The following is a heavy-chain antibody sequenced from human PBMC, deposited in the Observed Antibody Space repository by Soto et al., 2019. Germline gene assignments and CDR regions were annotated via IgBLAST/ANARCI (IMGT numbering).Heavy chain of an antibody. CDR3: ARWNPYSSSPHYYYYGMDV. D-gene: IGHD6-6*01. CDR1: GYTFTSYG. Sequence: ASVKVSCKASGYTFTSYGISWVRQAPGQGLEWMGWISAYNGNTNYAQKLQGRVTMTTDTSTSTAYMELRSLRSDDTAVYYCARWNPYSSSPHYYYYGMDVWGQGTTVTVS. CDR2: ISAYNGNT. V-gene: IGHV1-18*01. J-gene: IGHJ6*02.